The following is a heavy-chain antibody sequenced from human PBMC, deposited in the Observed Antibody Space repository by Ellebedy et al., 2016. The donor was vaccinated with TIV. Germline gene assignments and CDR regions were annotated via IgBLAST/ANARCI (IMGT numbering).Heavy chain of an antibody. CDR1: GFPISTYT. D-gene: IGHD1-26*01. CDR2: ISSSTGAI. J-gene: IGHJ4*02. Sequence: GESLKISCAASGFPISTYTIHCVRQAPGKGLEWVSSISSSTGAIYYAGSVQGRFTISRDNARNSLFLQVNSLRGEDTAIYYCARDGVSRSSKMVYWGQGILVTVSS. V-gene: IGHV3-48*01. CDR3: ARDGVSRSSKMVY.